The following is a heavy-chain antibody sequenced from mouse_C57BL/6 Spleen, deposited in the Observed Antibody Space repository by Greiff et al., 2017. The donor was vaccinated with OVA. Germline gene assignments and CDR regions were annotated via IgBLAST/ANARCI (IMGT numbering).Heavy chain of an antibody. CDR2: IYPGDGDT. CDR1: GYAFSSSW. D-gene: IGHD1-1*01. CDR3: AREGSSLPYFDY. Sequence: VKLVESGPELVKPGASVKISCKASGYAFSSSWMNWVKQRPGKGLEWIGRIYPGDGDTNYNGKFKGKATLTADKSSSTAYMQLSSLTSEDSAVYFCAREGSSLPYFDYWGQGTTLTVSS. V-gene: IGHV1-82*01. J-gene: IGHJ2*01.